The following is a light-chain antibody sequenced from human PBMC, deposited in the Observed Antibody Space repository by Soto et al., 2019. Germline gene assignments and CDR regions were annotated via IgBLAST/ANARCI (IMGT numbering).Light chain of an antibody. J-gene: IGLJ2*01. Sequence: QSVLTQPPSASGTPGQRVTISCSGGTSNIGSNSVYWYQQLPGRAPKLLIYTNDERPSGVPDRFSGSKSGTSGSLAISGLRPEDEADYYCAAWDDSLSGPLFGAGTKLTAL. CDR2: TND. CDR1: TSNIGSNS. CDR3: AAWDDSLSGPL. V-gene: IGLV1-47*02.